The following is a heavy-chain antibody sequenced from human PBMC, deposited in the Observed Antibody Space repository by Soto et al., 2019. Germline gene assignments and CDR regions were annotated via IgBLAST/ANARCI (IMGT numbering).Heavy chain of an antibody. Sequence: ASVKVSCKVSGYTLTELSMHWVRQAPGKGLEWMGGFDPEDGETIYAQKFQGRVTMTEDTSTDTAYMELSSLRSEDTAVYYCATVWRDIVVVVAGYYFDYWGQGTLVTVSS. CDR3: ATVWRDIVVVVAGYYFDY. V-gene: IGHV1-24*01. J-gene: IGHJ4*02. D-gene: IGHD2-15*01. CDR1: GYTLTELS. CDR2: FDPEDGET.